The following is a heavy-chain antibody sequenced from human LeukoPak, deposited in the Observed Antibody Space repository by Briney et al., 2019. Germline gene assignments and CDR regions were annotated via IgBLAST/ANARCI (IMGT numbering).Heavy chain of an antibody. D-gene: IGHD3-16*02. J-gene: IGHJ6*02. Sequence: GGSLRLSGAASGFTFSSFAMHWVRQAPGKGLAWVSGISCSGRCTHSADSVKGRFTISRDNSKNMLYLQMNSLRAEATAVYYCANALDGYNGMDVWGQGTTVIVSS. V-gene: IGHV3-23*01. CDR2: ISCSGRCT. CDR3: ANALDGYNGMDV. CDR1: GFTFSSFA.